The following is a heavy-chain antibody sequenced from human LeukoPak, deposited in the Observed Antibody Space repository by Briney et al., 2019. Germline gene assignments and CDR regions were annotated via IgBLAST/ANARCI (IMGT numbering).Heavy chain of an antibody. V-gene: IGHV4-59*01. Sequence: SETLSPTCTVSGGSISSYHWSWIRQPPGKGLEWIGYIYYSGSTSHNPSLQSRVTISVDTSKNQFSLKLSSVTAADTAVYYCARHLGGSWLYYYYYGMDVWGQGTTVTVSS. CDR3: ARHLGGSWLYYYYYGMDV. CDR2: IYYSGST. D-gene: IGHD6-13*01. J-gene: IGHJ6*02. CDR1: GGSISSYH.